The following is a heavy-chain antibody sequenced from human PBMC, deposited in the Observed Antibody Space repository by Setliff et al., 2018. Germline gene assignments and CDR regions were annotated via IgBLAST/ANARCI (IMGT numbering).Heavy chain of an antibody. V-gene: IGHV4-59*01. CDR1: GGFTSSFY. J-gene: IGHJ5*02. CDR3: ARDYQGGWFDP. Sequence: PSETLSLTCTISGGFTSSFYWSWIRQAPGKGLEWIGYVDHSGSTNFSPSLKSRGTISADTSKTQVSLTLTSVTAADTAVYYCARDYQGGWFDPWGPGTLVTVSS. CDR2: VDHSGST. D-gene: IGHD3-16*01.